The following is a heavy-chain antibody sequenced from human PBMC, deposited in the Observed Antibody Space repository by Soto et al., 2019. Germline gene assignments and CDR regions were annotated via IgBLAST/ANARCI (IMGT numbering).Heavy chain of an antibody. CDR3: ARGRRSNYYGGFDY. CDR2: TRNKAHSYTT. V-gene: IGHV3-72*01. J-gene: IGHJ4*02. D-gene: IGHD3-3*01. Sequence: GGSLGLSCAASGFTFSDHYMDWVRQAPGKGLEWVGRTRNKAHSYTTEYAAAVKGRFSISRDDSKNSLYLQMNSLKTEDTAVYYCARGRRSNYYGGFDYWGQGTLVTVSS. CDR1: GFTFSDHY.